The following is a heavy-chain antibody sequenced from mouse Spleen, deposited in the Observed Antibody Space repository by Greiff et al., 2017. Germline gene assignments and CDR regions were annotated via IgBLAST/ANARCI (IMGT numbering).Heavy chain of an antibody. J-gene: IGHJ4*01. D-gene: IGHD1-1*01. CDR3: ARDYYYGSSSYYYAMDY. Sequence: VQLQQSGPELVKPGASMKISCKASGYSFTGYTMNWVKQSHGKNLEWIGLINPYNGGTSYNQKFKGKATLTVDKSSSTAYMELLSLTSEDSAVYYCARDYYYGSSSYYYAMDYWGQGTSVTVSS. CDR1: GYSFTGYT. CDR2: INPYNGGT. V-gene: IGHV1-18*01.